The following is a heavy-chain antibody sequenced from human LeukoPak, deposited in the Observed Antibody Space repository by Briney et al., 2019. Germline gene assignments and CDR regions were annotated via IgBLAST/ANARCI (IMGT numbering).Heavy chain of an antibody. CDR3: AKYGSGWYWFDP. CDR2: ISGSGGFT. CDR1: GFTFSSYA. J-gene: IGHJ5*02. D-gene: IGHD6-13*01. V-gene: IGHV3-23*01. Sequence: GGSLRLSCAASGFTFSSYAMSWVRQAPGKGLEWVSGISGSGGFTHYADSVRGRFTISRDNSKSTLYLQMSSLRTEDTAAYYCAKYGSGWYWFDPWGQGTLVTVSS.